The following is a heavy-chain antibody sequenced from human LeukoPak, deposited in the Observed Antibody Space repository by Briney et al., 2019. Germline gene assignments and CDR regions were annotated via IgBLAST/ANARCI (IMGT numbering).Heavy chain of an antibody. CDR2: IIPIFGTA. J-gene: IGHJ4*02. CDR1: GGTSSNYA. CDR3: ARGVGSGSKGPRTY. D-gene: IGHD3-10*01. Sequence: GASVKVSCKASGGTSSNYAISWVRQAPGQGLEWMGGIIPIFGTANYAQKFQGRVTMTRDTSISTAYMELSRLRSDDTAVYYCARGVGSGSKGPRTYWGQGTLVTVSS. V-gene: IGHV1-69*05.